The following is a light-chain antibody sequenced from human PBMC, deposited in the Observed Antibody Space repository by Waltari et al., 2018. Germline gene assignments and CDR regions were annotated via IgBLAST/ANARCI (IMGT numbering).Light chain of an antibody. J-gene: IGKJ1*01. CDR3: QQSYSTLWT. Sequence: DIQMTQSPSSLSASVGDRVTITCRASQSISSYLNWYKQKPGKAPKLLIYAASRLQSGVPARFSGSGSGTEFTLTISSLQPEDFATYYCQQSYSTLWTFGQGTKVEIK. V-gene: IGKV1-39*01. CDR1: QSISSY. CDR2: AAS.